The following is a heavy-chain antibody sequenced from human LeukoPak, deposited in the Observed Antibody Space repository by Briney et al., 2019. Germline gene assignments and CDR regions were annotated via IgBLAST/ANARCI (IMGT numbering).Heavy chain of an antibody. CDR2: INPGGGRT. CDR3: ARGMTTVTAETALGF. V-gene: IGHV1-46*01. D-gene: IGHD4-17*01. J-gene: IGHJ4*02. Sequence: ASVKVSCKASGYTFTTYYMNWVRQAPGQGLEWMGVINPGGGRTTYAQKFQGRVTMSRDTSTSTVYMELSSLRSEDTAVYYCARGMTTVTAETALGFWGQGTLVTVSS. CDR1: GYTFTTYY.